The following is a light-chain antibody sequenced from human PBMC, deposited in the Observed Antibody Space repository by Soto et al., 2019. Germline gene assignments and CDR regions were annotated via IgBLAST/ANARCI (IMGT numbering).Light chain of an antibody. CDR1: QSVSSNY. CDR2: GAS. J-gene: IGKJ2*01. Sequence: EIVLTQSPGTLSLSPGERATLSCRASQSVSSNYLAWYQQKPGQTPRLLIYGASSSATGIPDRFSGSGSGTDFTLTSSRLEPEYFAVYYCQQYGSSPYTFGQGTKLEIK. CDR3: QQYGSSPYT. V-gene: IGKV3-20*01.